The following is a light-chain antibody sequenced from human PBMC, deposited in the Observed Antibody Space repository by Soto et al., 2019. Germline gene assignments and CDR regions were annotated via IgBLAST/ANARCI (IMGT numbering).Light chain of an antibody. CDR2: EVN. Sequence: QSALTQPASVSGSPGQSIAIFCTGTSSDVGSYKYVSWYRQYPGKAPKLLIYEVNNRPSGVSNRFSGSKSGNTASLTISGLQVEDEGDYYCSTNVSRTSLRVFGGGTKVTVL. CDR3: STNVSRTSLRV. CDR1: SSDVGSYKY. J-gene: IGLJ2*01. V-gene: IGLV2-14*01.